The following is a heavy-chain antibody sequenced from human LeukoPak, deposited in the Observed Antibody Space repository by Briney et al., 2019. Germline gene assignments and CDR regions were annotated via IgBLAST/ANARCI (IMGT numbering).Heavy chain of an antibody. CDR2: INPNSGGT. J-gene: IGHJ4*02. CDR1: GYTFTGYY. CDR3: ARDRSSSSWYSDFDY. Sequence: EASVKVSCKASGYTFTGYYMHWVRQAPGQGLEWMGRINPNSGGTNYAQKFQGRVTMTRDTSISTAYMELSRLGSDDTAVYYCARDRSSSSWYSDFDYWGQGTLVTVSS. D-gene: IGHD6-13*01. V-gene: IGHV1-2*06.